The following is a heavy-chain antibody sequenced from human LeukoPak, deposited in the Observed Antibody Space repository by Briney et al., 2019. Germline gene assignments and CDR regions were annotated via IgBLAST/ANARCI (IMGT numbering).Heavy chain of an antibody. CDR1: GFTFDDYA. CDR3: AKGPRGYSLVPTYFDY. J-gene: IGHJ4*02. D-gene: IGHD5-18*01. CDR2: ISWNSGSI. V-gene: IGHV3-9*01. Sequence: GRSLRLSCAASGFTFDDYAMHWVRQAPGKGLEWVSGISWNSGSIGYADSVKGRFTISRDNAKNSLYLQMNSLRAEDTALYYCAKGPRGYSLVPTYFDYWGQGTLVTASS.